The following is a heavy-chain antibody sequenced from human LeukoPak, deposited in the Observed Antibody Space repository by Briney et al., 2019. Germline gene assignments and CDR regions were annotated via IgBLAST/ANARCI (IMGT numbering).Heavy chain of an antibody. CDR3: ARVVRDGITISFDY. V-gene: IGHV4-34*01. Sequence: SETLSLTCAVYGGSFSVYYWSWIRQPPGKGLEWIGEINHSGSTNYNPSLKSRVTISVDTSKNQFSLKLSSVTAADTAVYYCARVVRDGITISFDYWGQGTPVTVSS. J-gene: IGHJ4*02. CDR1: GGSFSVYY. CDR2: INHSGST. D-gene: IGHD3-3*01.